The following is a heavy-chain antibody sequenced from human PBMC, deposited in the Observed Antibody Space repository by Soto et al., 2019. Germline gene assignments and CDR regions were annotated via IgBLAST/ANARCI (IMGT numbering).Heavy chain of an antibody. CDR3: ARDRVAVTTGLEAFDI. V-gene: IGHV3-21*01. CDR2: ISSSSSNI. D-gene: IGHD4-4*01. Sequence: GGSLRLSCGASGFTFSSSTMNWVRQAPGKGLEWVSSISSSSSNIYYADSVKGRFTISRDNAENSLYLQMNSLRAEDTAVYYCARDRVAVTTGLEAFDIWGQGTMVTVSS. CDR1: GFTFSSST. J-gene: IGHJ3*02.